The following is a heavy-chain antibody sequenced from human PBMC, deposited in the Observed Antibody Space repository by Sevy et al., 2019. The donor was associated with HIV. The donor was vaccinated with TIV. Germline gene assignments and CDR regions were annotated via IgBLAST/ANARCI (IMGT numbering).Heavy chain of an antibody. V-gene: IGHV3-23*01. CDR1: GFTFSSYA. J-gene: IGHJ1*01. Sequence: GGSLRLSCAASGFTFSSYAMSWVRQAPGKGLEWVSAISGSGGSTYYADSVKGRFTISRDNSKNTLYLQMNSLRAEDTAVYYWAKYYYDSSGYYYPAEYFQHWGQGTLVTVSS. CDR2: ISGSGGST. D-gene: IGHD3-22*01. CDR3: AKYYYDSSGYYYPAEYFQH.